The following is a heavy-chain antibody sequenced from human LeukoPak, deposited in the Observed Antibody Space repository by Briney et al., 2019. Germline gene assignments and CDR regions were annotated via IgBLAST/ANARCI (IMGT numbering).Heavy chain of an antibody. CDR2: IKQDGSEK. Sequence: GGSLRLSCAASGFTFSSYWMSWVRQAPGKGLEWVANIKQDGSEKYYVDSVKGRFTISRDNAKNSLYLQMNSLRAEDTAVYYCARENSGSYYQFDCWGQGTLVTVSS. V-gene: IGHV3-7*01. J-gene: IGHJ4*02. D-gene: IGHD1-26*01. CDR3: ARENSGSYYQFDC. CDR1: GFTFSSYW.